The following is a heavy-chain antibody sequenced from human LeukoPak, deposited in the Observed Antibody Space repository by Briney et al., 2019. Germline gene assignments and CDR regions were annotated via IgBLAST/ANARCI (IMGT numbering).Heavy chain of an antibody. J-gene: IGHJ5*02. CDR2: IYYSGST. V-gene: IGHV4-59*01. D-gene: IGHD3-22*01. CDR1: GGSISSYY. CDR3: ARVGGCYYARWFDP. Sequence: PSETLSLTCTVSGGSISSYYWSWIRQPPGKGLEWIGYIYYSGSTNYNPSLKSRVTISVDTSKNQFSLKLSSVTAADTAVYYCARVGGCYYARWFDPWGQGTLVTVSS.